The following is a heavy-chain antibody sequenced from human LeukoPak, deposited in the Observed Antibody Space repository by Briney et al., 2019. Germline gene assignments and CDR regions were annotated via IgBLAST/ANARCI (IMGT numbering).Heavy chain of an antibody. J-gene: IGHJ4*02. CDR2: INHSGST. D-gene: IGHD3-9*01. V-gene: IGHV4-34*01. Sequence: SETLSLTCAVYGGSFSGYYWSWIRQPPGEGLEWIGEINHSGSTNYNPSLKSRVTISVDTSKNQFSLKLSSVTAADTAVYYCARTLRYFDWLPRFDYWGQGTLVTVSS. CDR1: GGSFSGYY. CDR3: ARTLRYFDWLPRFDY.